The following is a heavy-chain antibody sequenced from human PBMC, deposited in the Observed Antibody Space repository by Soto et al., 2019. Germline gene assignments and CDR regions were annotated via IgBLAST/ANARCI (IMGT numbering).Heavy chain of an antibody. D-gene: IGHD1-7*01. J-gene: IGHJ4*02. V-gene: IGHV3-33*01. CDR2: IRFDGSNE. CDR1: GGIFHGYG. Sequence: QEQLVESGGGVVQPGTSLRLSCAVPGGIFHGYGMHWVRQAPGKGLEWVAIIRFDGSNEEYADSVTGRFTISRDNSKNTLYLQMNALGDEDTDVYYCARDGIGGTVLRENLAYWGRGTVVTVSS. CDR3: ARDGIGGTVLRENLAY.